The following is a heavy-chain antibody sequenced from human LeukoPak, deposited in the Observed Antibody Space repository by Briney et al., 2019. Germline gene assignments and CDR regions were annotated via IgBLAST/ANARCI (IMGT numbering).Heavy chain of an antibody. J-gene: IGHJ6*02. V-gene: IGHV1-2*02. Sequence: GASVRVSCKASGYTFTGSYMHWVRQAPGQGLEWMGWINPNSGGTNYAQKFQGRVTMTRDTSISTAYMELSRLRSDDTAVYYCASAHYYYYGMDVWGQGTTVTVSS. CDR2: INPNSGGT. CDR3: ASAHYYYYGMDV. CDR1: GYTFTGSY.